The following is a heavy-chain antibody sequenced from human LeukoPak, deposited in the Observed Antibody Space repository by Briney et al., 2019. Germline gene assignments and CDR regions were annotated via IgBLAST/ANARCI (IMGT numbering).Heavy chain of an antibody. CDR1: GGSISSGSYY. CDR2: IYTSGST. D-gene: IGHD6-6*01. CDR3: AREPYSSSSNAFDI. Sequence: SQTLSLTCTVSGGSISSGSYYWSWIRQPAGKGLEWIGRIYTSGSTNYNPSLKSRVTISVDTSKNQFSLKLSSVTAADTAVYYCAREPYSSSSNAFDIWGQGTMVTVSS. V-gene: IGHV4-61*02. J-gene: IGHJ3*02.